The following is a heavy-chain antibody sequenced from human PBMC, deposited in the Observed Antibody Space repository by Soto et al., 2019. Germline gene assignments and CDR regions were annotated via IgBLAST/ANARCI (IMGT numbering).Heavy chain of an antibody. Sequence: ASVKVSCKASGDTFTSYGISWVRRAPGQGLEWMGWISAYNGNTNYAQKLQGRVTMTTDTSTSTPYMELRSLRSDDTAVYYCARGSGYRYGSAEFDYWGQGTLVTVS. D-gene: IGHD5-18*01. CDR1: GDTFTSYG. J-gene: IGHJ4*02. CDR2: ISAYNGNT. CDR3: ARGSGYRYGSAEFDY. V-gene: IGHV1-18*01.